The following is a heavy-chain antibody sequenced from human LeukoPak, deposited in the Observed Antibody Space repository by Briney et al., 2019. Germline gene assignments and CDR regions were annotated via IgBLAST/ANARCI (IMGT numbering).Heavy chain of an antibody. V-gene: IGHV3-23*01. J-gene: IGHJ4*02. Sequence: GGSLRLSCAASGFTFSSYAMSWVRQAPGKGLGWVSAISGSGGSTYYADSVKGRFTISRDNSKNTLYLQMNSLRAEDTAVYYCAKDSSYSSGLYYFDYWGQGTLVTVSS. D-gene: IGHD6-19*01. CDR3: AKDSSYSSGLYYFDY. CDR2: ISGSGGST. CDR1: GFTFSSYA.